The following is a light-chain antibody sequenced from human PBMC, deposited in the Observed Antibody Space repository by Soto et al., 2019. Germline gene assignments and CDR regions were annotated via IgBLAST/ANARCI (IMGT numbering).Light chain of an antibody. J-gene: IGLJ2*01. CDR3: CSYAVNSPNVV. Sequence: QSVLTQPASVSGSPGQSITISCTGTSSDVGSYNLVSWYQQHPGKAPKLMIYEVSKRPSGVSNRFSASKSGNTASLTISGLQAEDGGDYTSCSYAVNSPNVVFGGGPQRTAL. CDR1: SSDVGSYNL. V-gene: IGLV2-23*02. CDR2: EVS.